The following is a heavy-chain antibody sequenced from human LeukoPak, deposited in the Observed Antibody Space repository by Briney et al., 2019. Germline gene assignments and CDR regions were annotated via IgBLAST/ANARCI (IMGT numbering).Heavy chain of an antibody. CDR2: IWYDGSNK. V-gene: IGHV3-33*01. Sequence: PGGSLRLSCAASGFTFSSYGMHWVRQAPGKGLEWVAVIWYDGSNKYYADSVKGRFTISRDNSKNTLYLQMNSLRAEDTAVYYCARDTPYYDSSGYSSPPFDYWGQGTLVTVSS. D-gene: IGHD3-22*01. CDR3: ARDTPYYDSSGYSSPPFDY. CDR1: GFTFSSYG. J-gene: IGHJ4*02.